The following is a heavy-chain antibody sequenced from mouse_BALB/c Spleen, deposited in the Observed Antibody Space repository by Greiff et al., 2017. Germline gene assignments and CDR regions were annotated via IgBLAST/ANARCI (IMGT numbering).Heavy chain of an antibody. J-gene: IGHJ2*01. CDR2: IDPANGNT. V-gene: IGHV14-3*02. CDR1: GFNIKDTY. Sequence: EVKLLESGAELVKPGASVKLSCTASGFNIKDTYMHWVKQRPEQGLEWIGRIDPANGNTKYDPKFQGKATITADTSSNTAYLQLSSLTSEDTAVYYCARLDGRDYWGQGTTLTVAS. CDR3: ARLDGRDY. D-gene: IGHD1-1*01.